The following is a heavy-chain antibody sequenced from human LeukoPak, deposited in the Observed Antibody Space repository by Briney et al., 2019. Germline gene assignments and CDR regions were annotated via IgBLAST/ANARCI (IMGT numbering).Heavy chain of an antibody. CDR1: GFSVRGSF. V-gene: IGHV3-66*01. D-gene: IGHD2-21*01. Sequence: GGSLRLSCAASGFSVRGSFMNWVRPAPGKGLEWVSLLSNTENSFYADSVKGRFTLSRDISNNTLYLHMHSLRGEDTAVYFCARAIGVVDCGTQACYPYHFDKWGRGTLVTVSS. J-gene: IGHJ4*02. CDR2: LSNTENS. CDR3: ARAIGVVDCGTQACYPYHFDK.